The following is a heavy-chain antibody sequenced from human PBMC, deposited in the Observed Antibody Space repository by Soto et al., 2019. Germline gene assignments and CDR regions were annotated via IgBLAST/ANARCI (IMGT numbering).Heavy chain of an antibody. Sequence: QVQLQESGPGLVKPSETLSLTCTVSGGSVSSGSYYWSWIRQPPGKGLEWIGYIYYSGSTNYNPSLKRRVTISVDTSKNQFYLKLSSVTAADTAVYYCARVGLYYYYGMDVWGQGTTVTVSS. J-gene: IGHJ6*02. CDR2: IYYSGST. CDR1: GGSVSSGSYY. D-gene: IGHD1-26*01. V-gene: IGHV4-61*01. CDR3: ARVGLYYYYGMDV.